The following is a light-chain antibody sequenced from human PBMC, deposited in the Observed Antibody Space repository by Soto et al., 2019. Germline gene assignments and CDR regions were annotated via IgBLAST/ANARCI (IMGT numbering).Light chain of an antibody. CDR3: GAWDSSLSAVV. CDR2: DNN. J-gene: IGLJ3*02. CDR1: SSNIGNTY. V-gene: IGLV1-51*01. Sequence: QSVLTQPPSVSAAPGQKVTISCSGSSSNIGNTYVSWYQQLPGTAPKLLIYDNNKRPSGIPDRFSGSKSGTSATLGITGLQTGDEADYYCGAWDSSLSAVVLGGGTKVTVL.